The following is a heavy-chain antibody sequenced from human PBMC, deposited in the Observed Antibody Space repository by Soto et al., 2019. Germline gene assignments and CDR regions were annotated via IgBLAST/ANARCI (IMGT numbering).Heavy chain of an antibody. Sequence: EVQLVESGGGLVQPGGYLRLSCVSSGFIFSDYWMYWVRQAPGQGLVWVSRIKRDGSRITYADSVKGRFTISRDNAKNTLNLQMNGRRVEDTAVYYCARDLGKYDRSDFDLWGQGTLVTVAS. D-gene: IGHD3-9*01. CDR1: GFIFSDYW. CDR2: IKRDGSRI. J-gene: IGHJ4*02. V-gene: IGHV3-74*03. CDR3: ARDLGKYDRSDFDL.